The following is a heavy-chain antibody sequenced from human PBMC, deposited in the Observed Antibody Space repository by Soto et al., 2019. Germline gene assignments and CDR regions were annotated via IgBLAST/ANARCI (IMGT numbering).Heavy chain of an antibody. CDR1: GHTFTSYG. Sequence: QVQLVQSGTEVKKPGASVKVSCKASGHTFTSYGISWVRQAPGQGLEWMGWISAYNGHTNYAQKFQGRVTMTTDTSTSTAYMELRRLRSDDTAVYYCARAPQHNWFDPWGQGTLVTVSS. CDR2: ISAYNGHT. J-gene: IGHJ5*02. CDR3: ARAPQHNWFDP. V-gene: IGHV1-18*04.